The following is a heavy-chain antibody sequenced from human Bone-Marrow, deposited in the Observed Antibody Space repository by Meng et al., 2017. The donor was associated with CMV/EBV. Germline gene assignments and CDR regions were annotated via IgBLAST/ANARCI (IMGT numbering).Heavy chain of an antibody. Sequence: ASVKVSCKASGYTFTSYGISWVRQAPGQGLEWMGIINPSGGSTSYAQKFQGRVTMTRDTSTSTVYMELSSLRSEDTAVYYCATLQTIGYWGQGTLVTVSS. CDR3: ATLQTIGY. V-gene: IGHV1-46*01. D-gene: IGHD5-24*01. J-gene: IGHJ4*02. CDR2: INPSGGST. CDR1: GYTFTSYG.